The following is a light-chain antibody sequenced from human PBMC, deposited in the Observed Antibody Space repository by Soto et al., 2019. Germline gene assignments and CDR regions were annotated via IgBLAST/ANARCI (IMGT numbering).Light chain of an antibody. J-gene: IGKJ1*01. CDR1: QSVSIL. V-gene: IGKV3-20*01. CDR2: GAS. Sequence: EIVLTQSPATLSVSPGERATLSCRASQSVSILLAWYQQKPGQAPRLLIYGASTRATGIPDRFSGSGSGTDITLTISRLETEDFAAYYCQEYPSSPATLGQGTKVDIK. CDR3: QEYPSSPAT.